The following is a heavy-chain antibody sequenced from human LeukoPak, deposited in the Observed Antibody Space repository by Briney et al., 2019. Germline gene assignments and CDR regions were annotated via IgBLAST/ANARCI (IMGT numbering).Heavy chain of an antibody. CDR3: ARAQRGCSANSCYLDP. V-gene: IGHV4-4*02. J-gene: IGHJ5*02. Sequence: PSETLSLTCAVSGASVSSGNWWNWARQSPGKGLEWNAEILYTGDTNYNPSLRSRVTLSIDNSNNEASLKLASVTAADSAVYYCARAQRGCSANSCYLDPWGPGILVTVSS. CDR2: ILYTGDT. D-gene: IGHD2-15*01. CDR1: GASVSSGNW.